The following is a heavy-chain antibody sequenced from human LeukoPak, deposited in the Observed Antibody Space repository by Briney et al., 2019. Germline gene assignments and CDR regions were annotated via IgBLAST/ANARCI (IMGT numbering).Heavy chain of an antibody. Sequence: GASVKVSCKSSGYTFTGHYIHWVRQAPGQGLEWMGWINPNSGGTNYAQKFQGRVTMTRDTSINSAYMELRRLRFDDTAVYYCARDGNCSGGSCSLDYWGQGTLVTVSS. V-gene: IGHV1-2*02. CDR1: GYTFTGHY. D-gene: IGHD2-15*01. CDR2: INPNSGGT. CDR3: ARDGNCSGGSCSLDY. J-gene: IGHJ4*02.